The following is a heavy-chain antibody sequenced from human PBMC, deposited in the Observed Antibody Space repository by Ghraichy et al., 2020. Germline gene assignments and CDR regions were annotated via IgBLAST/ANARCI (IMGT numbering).Heavy chain of an antibody. D-gene: IGHD3-3*01. V-gene: IGHV4-59*01. Sequence: SQTLSLTCTVSGASISGFYWSWIRQPPGRGLEWIGHIYYSGTTNYSPFLKSRLTLSVDRSQNLVSLRLSSMTSADTAVYYCARVPTMFGVAPWGMDIWGQGTTVTVS. CDR2: IYYSGTT. J-gene: IGHJ6*02. CDR1: GASISGFY. CDR3: ARVPTMFGVAPWGMDI.